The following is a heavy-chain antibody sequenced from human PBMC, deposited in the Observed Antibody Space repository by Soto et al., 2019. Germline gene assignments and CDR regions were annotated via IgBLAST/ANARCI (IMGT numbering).Heavy chain of an antibody. Sequence: QVQLVESGGGVVQPGRSLRLSCAASGFTFSSYGMHWVRQAPGKGLEWVAVISYDGSNKYYADSVKGRFTISGDNSKNTLYLQMNSLRAEDTAVYYCAKARPTIVVVVAAIDYWGQGTLVTVSS. D-gene: IGHD2-15*01. CDR3: AKARPTIVVVVAAIDY. CDR1: GFTFSSYG. V-gene: IGHV3-30*18. CDR2: ISYDGSNK. J-gene: IGHJ4*02.